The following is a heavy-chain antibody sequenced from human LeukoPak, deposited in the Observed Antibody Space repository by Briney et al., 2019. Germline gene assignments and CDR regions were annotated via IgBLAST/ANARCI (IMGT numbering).Heavy chain of an antibody. CDR1: RLTFSGSA. Sequence: PARSLKLSCAPSRLTFSGSAMHCVRQPSGKGLDWVGRIRSKANRYATEDAASVKGRFTMSRDDSKNTAYLQMNSLKTEDTAVYYCTRHSDMVRGVIISDYWGQGTLVIVSS. D-gene: IGHD3-10*01. V-gene: IGHV3-73*01. CDR3: TRHSDMVRGVIISDY. CDR2: IRSKANRYAT. J-gene: IGHJ4*02.